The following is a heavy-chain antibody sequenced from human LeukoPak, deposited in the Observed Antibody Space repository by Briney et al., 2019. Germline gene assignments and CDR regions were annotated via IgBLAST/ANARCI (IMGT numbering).Heavy chain of an antibody. Sequence: GGSLRLSCVASGFTFSSYWMHWVRQAPGKGLVWVSRINSDGSSTSYADSVKGRFTISRDNAKNTLYLQLNSLRAEDTAIYYCARGYSSAWYVPGDYWGQGTLVTVSP. CDR2: INSDGSST. CDR1: GFTFSSYW. V-gene: IGHV3-74*01. J-gene: IGHJ4*02. CDR3: ARGYSSAWYVPGDY. D-gene: IGHD6-19*01.